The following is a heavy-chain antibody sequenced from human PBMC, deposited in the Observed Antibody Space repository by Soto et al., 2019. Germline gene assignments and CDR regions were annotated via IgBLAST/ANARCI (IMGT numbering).Heavy chain of an antibody. J-gene: IGHJ4*02. V-gene: IGHV2-5*02. CDR2: IYWDDDK. D-gene: IGHD2-21*02. CDR3: ARRRTALDY. Sequence: QITLKESGPTLVKPTQTLTLTCTFSGFSLSTSGVGVGWIRQPPGKALEWLALIYWDDDKRYSPSLKSRLTITKDTSKNQVALTMTNMDPVDTATYFCARRRTALDYWGQGTLVTVSS. CDR1: GFSLSTSGVG.